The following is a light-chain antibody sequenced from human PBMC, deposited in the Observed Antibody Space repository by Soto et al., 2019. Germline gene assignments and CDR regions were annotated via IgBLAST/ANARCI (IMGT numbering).Light chain of an antibody. CDR3: QHYSSSPPAIT. CDR2: GAS. J-gene: IGKJ5*01. V-gene: IGKV3-20*01. CDR1: QSVTSGY. Sequence: EIVLTQSPGTLSLSPGERATLSCRVSQSVTSGYLAWYQQQPNQAPRLLIYGASYRATDIPDRFSGGGSGTDFTLTISRLEPEDFAVYYCQHYSSSPPAITFGQGTRLEIK.